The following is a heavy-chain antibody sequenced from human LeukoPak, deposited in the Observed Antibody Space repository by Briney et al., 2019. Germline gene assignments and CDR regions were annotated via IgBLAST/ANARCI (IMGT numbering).Heavy chain of an antibody. D-gene: IGHD6-13*01. CDR1: GYTFTSYG. CDR2: ISAYNGNT. V-gene: IGHV1-18*01. J-gene: IGHJ3*02. Sequence: GASVKVSCKASGYTFTSYGISWVRQAPGQGLEWMGWISAYNGNTNYAQKLQGRVTMTTDTSTSTAYMELRSLRSDDTAVYYCARRRAAAGTSAFDIWGQGTMVTVSS. CDR3: ARRRAAAGTSAFDI.